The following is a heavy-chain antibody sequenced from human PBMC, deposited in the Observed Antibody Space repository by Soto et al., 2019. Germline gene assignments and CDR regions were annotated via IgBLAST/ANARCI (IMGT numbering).Heavy chain of an antibody. Sequence: QVQLQESGPGLVKPAQTLSLTCTVSGRSISSGGYYWSWIRQHPGKGLDWIGSIYYSGSTYYNPSLQSRVTISVDTSKNQFPLQLSSVTAADTAGYYGARSPYMVVVPAAEGSWFDPWGQGTRVTVSS. CDR1: GRSISSGGYY. CDR2: IYYSGST. J-gene: IGHJ5*02. V-gene: IGHV4-31*03. CDR3: ARSPYMVVVPAAEGSWFDP. D-gene: IGHD2-2*01.